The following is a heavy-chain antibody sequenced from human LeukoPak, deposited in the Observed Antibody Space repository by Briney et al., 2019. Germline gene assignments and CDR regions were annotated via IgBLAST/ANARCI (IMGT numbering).Heavy chain of an antibody. CDR3: AKYVSARGPPYALAV. CDR2: ISGSGGTM. J-gene: IGHJ6*02. D-gene: IGHD2/OR15-2a*01. Sequence: GGSLRLSCAASGFTFSGYAMNWVRQAPGQGLEWVSYISGSGGTMYYADSVKGRFTISRDNSKNTLYLQMNSLRAEDTAVYCCAKYVSARGPPYALAVWGQGTTVTVSS. CDR1: GFTFSGYA. V-gene: IGHV3-48*03.